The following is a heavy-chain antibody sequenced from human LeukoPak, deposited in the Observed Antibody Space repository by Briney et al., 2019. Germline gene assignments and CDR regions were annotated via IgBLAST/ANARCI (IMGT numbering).Heavy chain of an antibody. Sequence: PETLSLTCAVSGDSISGHPWSWIRQPPGKGLDYIGFIDYNGYTNYNPSLKSRVTISADTSKNQLSLNLNSVTSADAAVYYCARLAKCDGDCYSFDFWGQGILVAVSS. CDR2: IDYNGYT. J-gene: IGHJ4*02. CDR1: GDSISGHP. CDR3: ARLAKCDGDCYSFDF. V-gene: IGHV4-59*11. D-gene: IGHD2-21*02.